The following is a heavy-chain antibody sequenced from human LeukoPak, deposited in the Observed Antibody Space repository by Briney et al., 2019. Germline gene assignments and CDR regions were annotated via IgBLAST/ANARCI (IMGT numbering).Heavy chain of an antibody. CDR3: AISDGYCSSTTCYNPFDY. CDR1: GGSISSGNYW. V-gene: IGHV4-31*03. J-gene: IGHJ4*02. D-gene: IGHD2-2*02. CDR2: IYYSGST. Sequence: SQTLSLTCTVSGGSISSGNYWWSWVRQHPGKGLEWIGYIYYSGSTLYNPSLQSRASISVDTSKNQFSLRLNSVTAADTAVYYCAISDGYCSSTTCYNPFDYWGQGTLVTVSS.